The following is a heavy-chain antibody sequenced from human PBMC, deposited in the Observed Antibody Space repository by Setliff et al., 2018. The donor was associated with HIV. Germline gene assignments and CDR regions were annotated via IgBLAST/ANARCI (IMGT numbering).Heavy chain of an antibody. D-gene: IGHD3-22*01. V-gene: IGHV4-39*01. Sequence: SETLSLTCTVSRGSISSDNYYWAWIRQPPGKRLEWIASIHHTGGTYYNPSLKSRVTISVDTSKDQFSLKLRSLTATDTAIYHCARSMRYFYDTSGFSWFDPWGQGTLVTVSS. CDR3: ARSMRYFYDTSGFSWFDP. CDR1: RGSISSDNYY. J-gene: IGHJ5*02. CDR2: IHHTGGT.